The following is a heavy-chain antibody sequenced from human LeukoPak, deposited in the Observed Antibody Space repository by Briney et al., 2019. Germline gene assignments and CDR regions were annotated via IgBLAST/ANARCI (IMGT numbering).Heavy chain of an antibody. D-gene: IGHD6-19*01. Sequence: ASVKVSCKASGYTFTGYYMHWVRQAPGQGLEWMGWINPSSGGTNYAQKFQGRVTMTRDTSISTAYMELSRLRSDDTAVYYCARDSSGWDYWFDPWGQGTLVTVSS. J-gene: IGHJ5*02. CDR3: ARDSSGWDYWFDP. V-gene: IGHV1-2*02. CDR1: GYTFTGYY. CDR2: INPSSGGT.